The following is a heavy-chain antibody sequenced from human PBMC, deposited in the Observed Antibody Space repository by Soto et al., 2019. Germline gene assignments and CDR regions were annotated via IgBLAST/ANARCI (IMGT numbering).Heavy chain of an antibody. V-gene: IGHV1-18*01. CDR3: ARPTDFYYYAMDV. CDR2: ISGYNGNT. J-gene: IGHJ6*02. Sequence: ASVKVSCKASGYTFTSFGINWVRQAPGQGLEWMGWISGYNGNTNYAQNLQDRVTMTRDTSTSTAYMELRSLRSDDTAVYYCARPTDFYYYAMDVWRQGTTVTVSS. CDR1: GYTFTSFG.